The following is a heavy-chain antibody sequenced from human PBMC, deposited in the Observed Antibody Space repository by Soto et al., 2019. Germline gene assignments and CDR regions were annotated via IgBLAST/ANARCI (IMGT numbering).Heavy chain of an antibody. D-gene: IGHD3-10*01. V-gene: IGHV4-39*07. CDR1: RDSFSSPYYC. Sequence: PSETLSLTCTVSRDSFSSPYYCWGWFRQPPGKGPQWLGTVYYNGDTYHNPSLQSRVTVSVDTSKSQFSLKVSSVTAADTAVYYCARLAHHSSGSYPANWGQGSLVPGSS. CDR3: ARLAHHSSGSYPAN. CDR2: VYYNGDT. J-gene: IGHJ4*02.